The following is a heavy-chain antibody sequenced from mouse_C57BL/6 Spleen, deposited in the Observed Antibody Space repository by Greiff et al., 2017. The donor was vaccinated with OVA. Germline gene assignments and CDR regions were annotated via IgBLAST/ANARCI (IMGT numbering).Heavy chain of an antibody. J-gene: IGHJ4*01. CDR3: AREANWYAMDY. CDR1: GYTFTDYY. V-gene: IGHV1-76*01. CDR2: IYPGSGNT. Sequence: QVQLQQSGAELVRPGASVKLSCKASGYTFTDYYINWVKQRPGQGLEWIARIYPGSGNTYYNEKFKGKATLTAEKSSSTAYMQLSSLTSEDSAVYFCAREANWYAMDYWGQGTSVTVSS. D-gene: IGHD4-1*01.